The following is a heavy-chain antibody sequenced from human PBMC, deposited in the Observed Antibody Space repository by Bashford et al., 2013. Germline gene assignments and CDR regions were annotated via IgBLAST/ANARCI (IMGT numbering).Heavy chain of an antibody. D-gene: IGHD2-2*01. CDR2: IYYSGST. J-gene: IGHJ4*02. CDR3: ARQAGFTSPTY. V-gene: IGHV4-39*01. CDR1: GGSISSDSYY. Sequence: SETLSLTCTVSGGSISSDSYYWDWIRQPPGKGLEWIGSIYYSGSTYSNPSLKSRVTISVDASKNQFSLKLSSVTAADTAVYYCARQAGFTSPTYWGPGTLVTVSS.